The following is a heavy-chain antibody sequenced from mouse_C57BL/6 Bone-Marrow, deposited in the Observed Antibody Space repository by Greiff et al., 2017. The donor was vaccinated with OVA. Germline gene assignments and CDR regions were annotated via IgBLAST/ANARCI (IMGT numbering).Heavy chain of an antibody. J-gene: IGHJ1*03. CDR2: IHPSDSDT. V-gene: IGHV1-74*01. Sequence: QVQLKESGAELVKPGASVKVSCKASGYTFTSYWMHWVKQRPGQGLEWIGRIHPSDSDTNYNQKFKGKATLTVDKSSSTAYMQLSSLTSEDSAVYYCAIPSSTVVAKGYWYFDVWGTGTTVTVSS. CDR1: GYTFTSYW. CDR3: AIPSSTVVAKGYWYFDV. D-gene: IGHD1-1*01.